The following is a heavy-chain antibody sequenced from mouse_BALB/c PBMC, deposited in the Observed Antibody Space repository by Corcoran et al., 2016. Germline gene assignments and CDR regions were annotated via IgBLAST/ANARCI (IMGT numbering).Heavy chain of an antibody. CDR3: AREDDYDYYAMDY. J-gene: IGHJ4*01. CDR1: GYTCTTAG. V-gene: IGHV9-4*02. Sequence: QIQLVQSGPELKKPGETVRISCKASGYTCTTAGMQWVQKMPGKGLKWIGWINTHSGVPKYAEDFKGRFAFSLETSASTAYLQISNLKNEDTATYFCAREDDYDYYAMDYWGQGTSVTVSS. D-gene: IGHD2-4*01. CDR2: INTHSGVP.